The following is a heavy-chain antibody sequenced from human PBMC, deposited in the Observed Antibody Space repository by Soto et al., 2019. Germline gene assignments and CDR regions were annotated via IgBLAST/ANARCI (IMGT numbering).Heavy chain of an antibody. V-gene: IGHV1-18*01. Sequence: QVQLEQSGAEVKKSGASVKVSCKASGYIFSTHGINWVRQAPGQGLEWMGWINPYNGKTNYAQKFQGRVTMITETSRKTVYMELRSLRSDDTAVYYCARVQIVVVVGGTPADYWGQGTLVTVSS. CDR3: ARVQIVVVVGGTPADY. CDR1: GYIFSTHG. J-gene: IGHJ4*02. D-gene: IGHD2-15*01. CDR2: INPYNGKT.